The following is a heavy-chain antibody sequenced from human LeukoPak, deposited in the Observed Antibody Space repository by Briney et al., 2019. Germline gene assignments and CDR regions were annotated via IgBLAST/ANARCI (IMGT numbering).Heavy chain of an antibody. CDR1: GFTFSSYG. D-gene: IGHD3-22*01. CDR2: IWYDGSNK. Sequence: GGSLRLSCAASGFTFSSYGMHWVRQAPGKGLEWVAVIWYDGSNKYYADSVKGRFTISRDNSKNTLYLQMNSLRAEDTAVYYCAKDLHYYDSSGYGLWGQGTQVTVSS. J-gene: IGHJ4*02. CDR3: AKDLHYYDSSGYGL. V-gene: IGHV3-33*06.